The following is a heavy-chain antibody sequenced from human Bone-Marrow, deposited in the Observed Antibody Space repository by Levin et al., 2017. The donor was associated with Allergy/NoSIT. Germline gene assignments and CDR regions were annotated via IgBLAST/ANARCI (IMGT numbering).Heavy chain of an antibody. CDR1: GFTFDDYA. J-gene: IGHJ4*02. V-gene: IGHV3-9*01. CDR3: AKGGGDYGDFDY. D-gene: IGHD4-17*01. CDR2: ITWNSGGV. Sequence: PGGSLRLSCAASGFTFDDYAMHWVRQAPGKGLEWVSGITWNSGGVGYADSVKGRFTISRDNAKNSLYLQMNSLRAEDTALYYCAKGGGDYGDFDYWGQGTLVTVSS.